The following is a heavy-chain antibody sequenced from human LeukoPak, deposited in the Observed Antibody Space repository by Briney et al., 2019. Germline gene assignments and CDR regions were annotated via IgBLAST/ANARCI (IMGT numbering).Heavy chain of an antibody. V-gene: IGHV3-74*01. Sequence: AGGSLRLSCAASGFRFNTYWMHWVRQAPGKGLVWVSRISTDGSSTGYADSVKGRFTISRDNTKNTLYLQMNSLRAEDTAAYYCAKSISTSTLGYYYYGLDVWGQGTTVTVSS. CDR3: AKSISTSTLGYYYYGLDV. D-gene: IGHD2-15*01. CDR1: GFRFNTYW. J-gene: IGHJ6*02. CDR2: ISTDGSST.